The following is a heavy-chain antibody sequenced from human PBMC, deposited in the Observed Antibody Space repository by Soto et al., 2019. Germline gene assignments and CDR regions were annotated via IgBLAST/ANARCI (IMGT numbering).Heavy chain of an antibody. CDR1: GFTFSTYA. Sequence: GGSLRLSCVASGFTFSTYAMSWVRQAPGKGLEWVSALTPSGGETYYADSVKGRFTISRDNSMNALYLQMNSLRIEDTAVYYCAHPRGYGVFDAYDIWGQGXMVTV. J-gene: IGHJ3*02. CDR2: LTPSGGET. CDR3: AHPRGYGVFDAYDI. V-gene: IGHV3-23*01. D-gene: IGHD4-17*01.